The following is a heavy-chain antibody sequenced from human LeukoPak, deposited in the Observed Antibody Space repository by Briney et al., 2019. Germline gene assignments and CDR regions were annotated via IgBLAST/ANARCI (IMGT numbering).Heavy chain of an antibody. Sequence: HPGRSLRLSCAASGFTFSSYGMHWVRRAPGKGLEWVAVISYDGSNKYYADSVKGRFTISRDNSKNTLYLQMNSLRAEDTAVYYCAKGPIRPAPPGRWGQGTLVTVSS. D-gene: IGHD1-14*01. CDR3: AKGPIRPAPPGR. CDR1: GFTFSSYG. CDR2: ISYDGSNK. J-gene: IGHJ4*02. V-gene: IGHV3-30*18.